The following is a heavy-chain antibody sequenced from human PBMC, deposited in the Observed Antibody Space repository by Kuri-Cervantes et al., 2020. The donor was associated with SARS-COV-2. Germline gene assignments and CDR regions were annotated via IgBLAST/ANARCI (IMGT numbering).Heavy chain of an antibody. D-gene: IGHD3-10*01. V-gene: IGHV3-21*01. CDR2: ISSSSSYI. CDR1: GFTFSSYS. CDR3: AKDEYYYGSGSYYTVDDY. J-gene: IGHJ4*02. Sequence: LSLTCAASGFTFSSYSMNWVRQAPGKGLEWVSSISSSSSYIYYADSVKGRFTISRDNAKNSLYLQMNSLRAEDTAVYYCAKDEYYYGSGSYYTVDDYWGQGTLVTVSS.